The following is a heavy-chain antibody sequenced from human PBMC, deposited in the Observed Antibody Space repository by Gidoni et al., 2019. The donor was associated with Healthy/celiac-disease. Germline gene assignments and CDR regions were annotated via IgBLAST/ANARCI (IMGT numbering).Heavy chain of an antibody. CDR2: ISAYNGNT. J-gene: IGHJ4*02. CDR1: GYTFTSYG. V-gene: IGHV1-18*01. D-gene: IGHD2-8*02. Sequence: QVQLVQSGAEVKKPGASVTVSCKASGYTFTSYGISWVRQAPGQGIEGMGWISAYNGNTNYAQKLQGRVTMTTDTSTSTAYMELRSLRSDDTAVYYCARGRDRGIVLVSLPGSYWGQGTLVTVSS. CDR3: ARGRDRGIVLVSLPGSY.